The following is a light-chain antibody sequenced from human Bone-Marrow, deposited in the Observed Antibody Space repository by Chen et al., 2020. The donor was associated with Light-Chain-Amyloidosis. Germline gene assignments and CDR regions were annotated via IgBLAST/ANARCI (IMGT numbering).Light chain of an antibody. Sequence: QSALTQPAFVSGSPGKSITISCTGTSSDVGGDNHVSWYQQHPDKAPKLMIYEVTNRPSWVPDRFSGSKSDNTASLTISGLQTEDEADYFCSSYTITNTLVFGSGTRVTVL. CDR2: EVT. CDR1: SSDVGGDNH. J-gene: IGLJ1*01. CDR3: SSYTITNTLV. V-gene: IGLV2-14*01.